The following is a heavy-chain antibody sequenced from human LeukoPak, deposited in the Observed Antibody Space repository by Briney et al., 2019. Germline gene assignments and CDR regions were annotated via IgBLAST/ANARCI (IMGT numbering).Heavy chain of an antibody. CDR2: INHSGST. D-gene: IGHD3-10*01. V-gene: IGHV4-34*01. J-gene: IGHJ5*02. Sequence: SETLSLTCAVYGGSFSGYYWSWIRQPPGKGLEWIGEINHSGSTNYNPSLKSRVTISVATSKNQFSLKLSSVTAADTAVYYCARDSGTTGEVKFDPWGQGTLVTVSS. CDR3: ARDSGTTGEVKFDP. CDR1: GGSFSGYY.